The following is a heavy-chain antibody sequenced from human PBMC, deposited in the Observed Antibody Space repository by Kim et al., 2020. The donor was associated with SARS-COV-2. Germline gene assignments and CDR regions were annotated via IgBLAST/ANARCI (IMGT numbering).Heavy chain of an antibody. V-gene: IGHV3-33*06. J-gene: IGHJ6*02. D-gene: IGHD3-10*01. Sequence: RFTIARDNAKNKLYLQMNSLRAEDTAVYYCAKDVTRWFGEFPYYYYGMDVWGQGTTVTVSS. CDR3: AKDVTRWFGEFPYYYYGMDV.